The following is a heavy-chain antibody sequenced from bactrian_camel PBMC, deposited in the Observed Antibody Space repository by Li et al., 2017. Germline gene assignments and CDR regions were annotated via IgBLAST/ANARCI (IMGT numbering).Heavy chain of an antibody. CDR2: IDSEGSNI. Sequence: HVQLVESGGGSVQAGGSLTLSCVVSGISYSVPRCSMAWFRQAPGKGLEWVSSIDSEGSNIYVTDSVKGRLTISRDNAKNTVYLQMNSLKPEDAALYYCAWDWGCYSGIWCWCADGSSGGFRGQGTQVTVS. CDR3: AWDWGCYSGIWCWCADGSSGGF. J-gene: IGHJ6*01. V-gene: IGHV3-2*01. CDR1: GISYSVPRCS. D-gene: IGHD5*01.